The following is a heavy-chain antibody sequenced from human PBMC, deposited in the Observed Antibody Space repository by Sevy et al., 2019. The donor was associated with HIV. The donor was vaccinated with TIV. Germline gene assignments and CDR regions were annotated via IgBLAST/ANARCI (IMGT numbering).Heavy chain of an antibody. J-gene: IGHJ4*02. CDR2: IRPDGSDK. CDR1: GFTFSPYW. CDR3: ARGVGLDC. D-gene: IGHD1-26*01. Sequence: GSLRLSCAASGFTFSPYWMTWVRQAPGKGLEWVANIRPDGSDKYYVDSGKGRFTISRDNAKNSLYLQMNSLRADDTAMYYCARGVGLDCWGQGALVTVSS. V-gene: IGHV3-7*01.